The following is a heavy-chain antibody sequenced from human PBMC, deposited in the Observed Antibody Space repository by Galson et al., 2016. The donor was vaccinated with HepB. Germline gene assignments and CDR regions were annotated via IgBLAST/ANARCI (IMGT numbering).Heavy chain of an antibody. CDR1: GYTFASYG. V-gene: IGHV1-18*01. Sequence: SVKVSCKASGYTFASYGISWVRQAPGQGLEWMGWINPYLSYTNYAQKVQGRVTMTTDTSTSTAYMELRSLRPDDTAVYYCARTDPSPLLVGGVFFDLWGQGTLVAVSS. CDR2: INPYLSYT. CDR3: ARTDPSPLLVGGVFFDL. J-gene: IGHJ4*02. D-gene: IGHD3-16*01.